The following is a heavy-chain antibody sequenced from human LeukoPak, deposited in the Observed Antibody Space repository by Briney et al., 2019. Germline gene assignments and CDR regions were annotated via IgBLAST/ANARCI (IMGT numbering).Heavy chain of an antibody. J-gene: IGHJ4*02. CDR2: IFYTGST. Sequence: SETLSLTCTVSGGSITSTNFYWGWIRQPPGKGLEWIGTIFYTGSTYYNPSLKSRLTISVDTSKNQFSLKLSSVTAADTAVYYCARQAGDYYYDSSGYFLDWGQGTLVTVSS. D-gene: IGHD3-22*01. CDR1: GGSITSTNFY. V-gene: IGHV4-39*01. CDR3: ARQAGDYYYDSSGYFLD.